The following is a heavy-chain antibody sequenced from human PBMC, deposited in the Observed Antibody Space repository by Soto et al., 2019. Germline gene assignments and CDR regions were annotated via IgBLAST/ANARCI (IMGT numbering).Heavy chain of an antibody. D-gene: IGHD2-2*01. CDR1: GYTFTSYG. CDR2: ISAYNGNT. Sequence: QVQLVQSGAEVKKPGASVKVSCKASGYTFTSYGISWVRQAPGQGLEWMGWISAYNGNTNYAQKLEGRVTMTTDTSTSTAYMELRSLRSDDTAVYYCARDRPCTSCRDVFDYWGQGTLVTVSS. CDR3: ARDRPCTSCRDVFDY. V-gene: IGHV1-18*01. J-gene: IGHJ4*02.